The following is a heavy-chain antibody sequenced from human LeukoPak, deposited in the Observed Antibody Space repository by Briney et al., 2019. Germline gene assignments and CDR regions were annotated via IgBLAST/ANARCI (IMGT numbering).Heavy chain of an antibody. D-gene: IGHD4-17*01. V-gene: IGHV1-2*02. J-gene: IGHJ4*02. CDR2: INPNSGGT. CDR1: GYTFTGYY. Sequence: ASVTVSCKASGYTFTGYYMHWVRQAPGQGLEWMGWINPNSGGTNYAQKVQGRVTMTRDTSISTAYMELSRLRSDDTAVYYCARDEKGGYGDYVPFDYWGQGTLVTVSS. CDR3: ARDEKGGYGDYVPFDY.